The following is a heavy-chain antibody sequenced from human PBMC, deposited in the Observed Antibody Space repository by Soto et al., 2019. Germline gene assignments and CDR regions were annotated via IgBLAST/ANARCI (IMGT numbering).Heavy chain of an antibody. Sequence: EVQLLESGGGLVQPGGSLRLSCAASGFTFSSYAMSWVRQAPGKGLEWVSAISGSGGSTYYADSVKGRFTISRDNSKNTLYLQMNSLGAEDTAVYYCAKSLVVVPAAFDYWGQGTLVTVSS. CDR1: GFTFSSYA. J-gene: IGHJ4*02. D-gene: IGHD2-2*01. V-gene: IGHV3-23*01. CDR3: AKSLVVVPAAFDY. CDR2: ISGSGGST.